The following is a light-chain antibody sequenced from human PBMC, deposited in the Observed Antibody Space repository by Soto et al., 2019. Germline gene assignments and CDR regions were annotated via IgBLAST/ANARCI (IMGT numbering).Light chain of an antibody. CDR3: AAWDVSLVV. V-gene: IGLV1-44*01. CDR2: SDH. J-gene: IGLJ2*01. CDR1: SSNIGTNT. Sequence: QLVLTQPPSASGTPGQRVTISCSGSSSNIGTNTVIWYQQLPGAAHQLLIYSDHQRPSEFPDRFSGSKSGTSASLAISGLQAEDEADYFCAAWDVSLVVFGGGTQLTVL.